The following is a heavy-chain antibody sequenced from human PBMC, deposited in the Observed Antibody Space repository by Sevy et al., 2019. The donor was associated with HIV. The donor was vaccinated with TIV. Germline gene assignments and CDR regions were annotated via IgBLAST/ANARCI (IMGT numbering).Heavy chain of an antibody. CDR1: GFTFSDYY. CDR2: ISSIGSTI. Sequence: GGSLRLSCAASGFTFSDYYMSRIRQAPGKGLEWVSYISSIGSTIDYADTVKGRFTISRDNAKNSLYLQMNSLRAEDTAVYYCARVAGAAVAGYYWGQGTLVTVSS. V-gene: IGHV3-11*01. D-gene: IGHD6-19*01. CDR3: ARVAGAAVAGYY. J-gene: IGHJ4*02.